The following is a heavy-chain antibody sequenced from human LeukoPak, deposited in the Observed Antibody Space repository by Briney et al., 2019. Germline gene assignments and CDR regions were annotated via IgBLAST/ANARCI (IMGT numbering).Heavy chain of an antibody. CDR1: GFTFSSYW. V-gene: IGHV3-74*01. CDR3: SRDLRGADDY. CDR2: INDDGRST. Sequence: GGSLRLSCAASGFTFSSYWMHWVRQAPGKGLVGVSRINDDGRSTNYADSVKGRFTISRDNAKNTLYLQMNSLRAEDTAVYYCSRDLRGADDYWGQGTLVTVSS. J-gene: IGHJ4*02. D-gene: IGHD1-26*01.